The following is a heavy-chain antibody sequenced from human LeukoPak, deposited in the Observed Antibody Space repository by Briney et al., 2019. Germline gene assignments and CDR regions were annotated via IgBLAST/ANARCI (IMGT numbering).Heavy chain of an antibody. V-gene: IGHV3-30*02. CDR1: GFIFSSSG. J-gene: IGHJ6*03. Sequence: QSGGSLRLSCAASGFIFSSSGMHWVRQAPGKGLEWVAFTQDDESNKYYSDSVKGRFTISRDNSKSTLFLQMSSLRPEDTALYYCAKQMTERPHYYYMDVWGRGTTVTVSS. CDR3: AKQMTERPHYYYMDV. CDR2: TQDDESNK.